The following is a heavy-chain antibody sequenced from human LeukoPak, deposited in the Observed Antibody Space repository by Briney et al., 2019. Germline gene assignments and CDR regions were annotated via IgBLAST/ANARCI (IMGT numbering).Heavy chain of an antibody. CDR3: ARGGADYGDYVLDY. CDR2: IYYSGST. CDR1: GGSISSYY. J-gene: IGHJ4*02. V-gene: IGHV4-59*01. D-gene: IGHD4-17*01. Sequence: SETLSLTCTVSGGSISSYYWSWIRQPPGKGLEWIGYIYYSGSTNYNPSLKSRVTISVDTSKNQSSLKLSSVTAADTAVYYCARGGADYGDYVLDYWGQGTLVTVSS.